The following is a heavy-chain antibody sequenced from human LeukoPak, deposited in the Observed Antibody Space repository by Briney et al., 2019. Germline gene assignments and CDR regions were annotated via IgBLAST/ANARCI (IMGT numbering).Heavy chain of an antibody. CDR3: AKVPYYYSNYQDH. CDR1: GFTFSSYG. Sequence: PGGSLRLSCAASGFTFSSYGMHWVRQAPGKGLEWVAVISYDGSNKYYADSVKGRFTISRDNSKNTLYLQMNNLRAEDTAVYYCAKVPYYYSNYQDHWGQGTLVTVSS. CDR2: ISYDGSNK. D-gene: IGHD4-11*01. V-gene: IGHV3-30*18. J-gene: IGHJ4*02.